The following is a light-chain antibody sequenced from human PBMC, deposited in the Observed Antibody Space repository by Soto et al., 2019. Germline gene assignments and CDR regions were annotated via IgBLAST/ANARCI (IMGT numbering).Light chain of an antibody. Sequence: IVLTQSTGTLSLSPGDRATLSCRASQSIRSSLAWYQQKPGQAPRLLIYETSTRATGIPARFSGSGSGTDFTLTIFSLKTEDSAVYYCQQRGEWPPGATFGQGTRLEVK. J-gene: IGKJ5*01. CDR1: QSIRSS. CDR3: QQRGEWPPGAT. V-gene: IGKV3-11*01. CDR2: ETS.